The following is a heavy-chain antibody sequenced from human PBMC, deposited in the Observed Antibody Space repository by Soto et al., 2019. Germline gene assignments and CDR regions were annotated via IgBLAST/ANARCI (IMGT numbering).Heavy chain of an antibody. D-gene: IGHD6-6*01. Sequence: SQTLSLTCAISGDSVSSNSAAWNWIRQSPSRGLEWLGRTYYRSKWYNDYAVSVKSRITINPGTSKNQFSLQLNSVTPEDTAVYYCARAPEVADRTFYYYGMDVWGQGTRVTGSS. CDR1: GDSVSSNSAA. CDR2: TYYRSKWYN. V-gene: IGHV6-1*01. J-gene: IGHJ6*02. CDR3: ARAPEVADRTFYYYGMDV.